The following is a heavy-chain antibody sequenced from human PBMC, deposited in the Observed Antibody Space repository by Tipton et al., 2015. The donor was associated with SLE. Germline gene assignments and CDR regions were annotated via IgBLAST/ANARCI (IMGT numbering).Heavy chain of an antibody. Sequence: GSLRLSCAASGFTFSSYAMSWVRQAPGKGLEWVSVMYSGGSSTYYADSVKGRFTISRDNSKNTMYLQMNSLRAGDTAVYYCAKQSRYYISSYFDYWGQGTLVTVSS. V-gene: IGHV3-23*03. J-gene: IGHJ4*02. CDR1: GFTFSSYA. CDR3: AKQSRYYISSYFDY. D-gene: IGHD3-3*01. CDR2: MYSGGSST.